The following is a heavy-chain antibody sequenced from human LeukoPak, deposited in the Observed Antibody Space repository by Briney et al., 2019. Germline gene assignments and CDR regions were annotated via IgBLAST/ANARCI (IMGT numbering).Heavy chain of an antibody. CDR1: GFTFSSYS. Sequence: LRLSCAASGFTFSSYSMNWVRQAPGKGLEWIGYIYYSGSTYYNPSLKSRVTISVDTSKNQFSLKLSSVTAADTAVYYCARDRPGDDYGDYFDYWGQGTLVTVSS. CDR2: IYYSGST. CDR3: ARDRPGDDYGDYFDY. V-gene: IGHV4-30-4*08. J-gene: IGHJ4*02. D-gene: IGHD4-17*01.